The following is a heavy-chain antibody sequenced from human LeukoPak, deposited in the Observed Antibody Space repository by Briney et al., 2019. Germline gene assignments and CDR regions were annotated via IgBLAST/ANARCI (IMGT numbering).Heavy chain of an antibody. CDR3: ARGYDSSGYYRYYFDY. Sequence: SETLSLTCTVSGGSISSGDYYWSWIRQPPGKGLEWIGYIYYSGSTYYNPSLKSRVTISVDTSKNQFSLKLSSVTAADTAVYYCARGYDSSGYYRYYFDYWGQGTLATVSS. V-gene: IGHV4-30-4*01. CDR2: IYYSGST. J-gene: IGHJ4*02. D-gene: IGHD3-22*01. CDR1: GGSISSGDYY.